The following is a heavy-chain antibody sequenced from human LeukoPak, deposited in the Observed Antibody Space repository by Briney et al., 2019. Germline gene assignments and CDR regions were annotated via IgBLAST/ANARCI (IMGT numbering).Heavy chain of an antibody. CDR3: ARGGYRIRAKKFDY. D-gene: IGHD1-1*01. CDR2: INHSGST. J-gene: IGHJ4*02. CDR1: GGSFSGYY. Sequence: SETLSLTCAVYGGSFSGYYWSWIRQPPGKGLEWIGEINHSGSTNYNPSLKSRVTISVDTSKNQFSLKLSSVTTADTAVYYCARGGYRIRAKKFDYWGQGTLVTVSS. V-gene: IGHV4-34*01.